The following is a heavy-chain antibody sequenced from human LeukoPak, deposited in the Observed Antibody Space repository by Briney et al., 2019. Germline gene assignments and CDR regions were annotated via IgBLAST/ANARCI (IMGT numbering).Heavy chain of an antibody. D-gene: IGHD6-19*01. J-gene: IGHJ4*02. CDR2: ISGSGGST. Sequence: GGSLRLSCVVSGFTFSSHAMNWVRQAPGKGLEWVSSISGSGGSTYYADSVKGRFTISRDNSKNTLYLQMNSLRAEDTAVYYCATYSSGWFNFDYWGQETLVTVSS. CDR3: ATYSSGWFNFDY. CDR1: GFTFSSHA. V-gene: IGHV3-23*01.